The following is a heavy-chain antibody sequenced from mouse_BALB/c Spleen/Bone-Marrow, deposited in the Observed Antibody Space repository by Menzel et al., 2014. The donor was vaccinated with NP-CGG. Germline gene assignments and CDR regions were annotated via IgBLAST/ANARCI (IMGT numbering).Heavy chain of an antibody. Sequence: VHLQQSGPELVKPGASVKMSCKDSGYTFTSYYIHWVKQRPGQGLEWIGWIYPGNVNTKYNEKFKGKAILTADKSSSTAYMQLSSLTSEDSAVYFCATYYYWGQGPTLTVSS. CDR3: ATYYY. CDR1: GYTFTSYY. CDR2: IYPGNVNT. J-gene: IGHJ2*01. V-gene: IGHV1S56*01. D-gene: IGHD1-1*01.